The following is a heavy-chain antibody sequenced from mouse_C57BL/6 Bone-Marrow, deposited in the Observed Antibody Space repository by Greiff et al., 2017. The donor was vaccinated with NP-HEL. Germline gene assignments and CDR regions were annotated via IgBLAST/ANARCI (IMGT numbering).Heavy chain of an antibody. CDR2: IRNKANNHAT. CDR3: TEGAMDY. V-gene: IGHV6-6*01. J-gene: IGHJ4*01. Sequence: EVKVEESGGGLVQPGGSMKLSCAASGFTFSDAWMDWVRQSPGKGLEWVAEIRNKANNHATYYAVSVKGRFTISRDDPKSSVYLQMNSVRAEDAGIYYCTEGAMDYWGQGTSVTVSS. CDR1: GFTFSDAW.